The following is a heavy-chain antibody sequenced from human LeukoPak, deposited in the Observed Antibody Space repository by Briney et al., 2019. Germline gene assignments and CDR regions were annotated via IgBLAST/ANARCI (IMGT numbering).Heavy chain of an antibody. CDR2: ISSGGSTI. J-gene: IGHJ6*03. Sequence: GGSLRLSCAASGFTFSDYYMSWIRQAPGKGLEWVSYISSGGSTIYYADSVKGRFTISRDNAKNSLYLQMNSLRAEDTAVYYCARVICSSTSCYYYYYYMDVWGKGTTVTVSS. V-gene: IGHV3-11*01. CDR3: ARVICSSTSCYYYYYYMDV. CDR1: GFTFSDYY. D-gene: IGHD2-2*01.